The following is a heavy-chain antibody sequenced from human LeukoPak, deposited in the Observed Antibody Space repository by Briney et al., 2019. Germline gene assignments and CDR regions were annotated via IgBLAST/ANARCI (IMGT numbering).Heavy chain of an antibody. CDR2: ISYDGSNK. D-gene: IGHD5-12*01. CDR1: GFTFSSYG. Sequence: GRSLRLSCAASGFTFSSYGMHWVRQAPGKGLEWVAVISYDGSNKYYADSVKGRFTISRDNSKNTLYLQMNSLRADDTAVYYCASGMVAKILGYFDYWGQGTLVTVSS. J-gene: IGHJ4*02. V-gene: IGHV3-30*03. CDR3: ASGMVAKILGYFDY.